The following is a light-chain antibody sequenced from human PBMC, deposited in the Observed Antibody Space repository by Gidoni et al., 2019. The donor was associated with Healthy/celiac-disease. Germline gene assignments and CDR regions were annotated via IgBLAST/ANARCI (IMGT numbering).Light chain of an antibody. Sequence: EIVLTQSPGTLSLSPGERATLSCSASQSVSSSYLAWYQQKPGQAPRLLIYGASSRATGIPDRFSGSGAGTDFTLTISRLEPEDFAVYYCQQYGSSPPLTFGGXTKVEIK. J-gene: IGKJ4*01. CDR3: QQYGSSPPLT. V-gene: IGKV3-20*01. CDR2: GAS. CDR1: QSVSSSY.